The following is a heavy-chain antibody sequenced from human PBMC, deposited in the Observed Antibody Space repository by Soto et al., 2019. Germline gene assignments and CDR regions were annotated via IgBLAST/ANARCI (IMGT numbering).Heavy chain of an antibody. J-gene: IGHJ3*02. D-gene: IGHD3-10*01. CDR2: ISAGGRSI. CDR1: GFSFTSYT. Sequence: GGSLRLSCAASGFSFTSYTMNWVRQAPGKGLEWVASISAGGRSIYYADSLKGRPTVSRDNAKSSLYLQMNSLRAEDTAVYYCARSTPGNPFDIWGQGTMVTVSS. CDR3: ARSTPGNPFDI. V-gene: IGHV3-21*01.